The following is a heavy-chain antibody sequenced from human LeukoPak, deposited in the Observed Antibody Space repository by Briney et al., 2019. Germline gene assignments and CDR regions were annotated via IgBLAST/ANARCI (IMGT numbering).Heavy chain of an antibody. J-gene: IGHJ4*02. V-gene: IGHV3-21*01. Sequence: GGSLRLSCAASGFTFSSYSMNWVRQAPGKGLEWVSSISSSSSYIYYADSVKGRFTISRDNAKNSLYLQMNSLRAEDTAVYYCAKDRFGVRGIAAADYWGQGTLVTVSS. CDR3: AKDRFGVRGIAAADY. CDR2: ISSSSSYI. CDR1: GFTFSSYS. D-gene: IGHD6-13*01.